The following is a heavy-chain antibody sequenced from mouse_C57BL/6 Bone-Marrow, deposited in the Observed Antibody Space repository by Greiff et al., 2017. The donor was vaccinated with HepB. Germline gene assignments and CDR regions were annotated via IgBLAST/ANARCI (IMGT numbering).Heavy chain of an antibody. Sequence: QVQLQQPGAELVKPGASVKLSCKASGYTFTSYWMHWVKQRPGQGLEWIGMIHPNSGSTNYNEKFKSKATLTVDKSSSTAYMQLSSLTSEDSAVYYCASYYYGYYFDYWGQGTTLTVSS. CDR2: IHPNSGST. CDR1: GYTFTSYW. J-gene: IGHJ2*01. D-gene: IGHD1-1*01. CDR3: ASYYYGYYFDY. V-gene: IGHV1-64*01.